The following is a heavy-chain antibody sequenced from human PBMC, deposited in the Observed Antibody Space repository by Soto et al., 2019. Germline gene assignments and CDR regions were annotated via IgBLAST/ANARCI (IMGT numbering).Heavy chain of an antibody. D-gene: IGHD5-12*01. CDR2: SRNKANHYAT. Sequence: EVQLVESGGGLVQPGGSLRLSCSVSGFTLSDLYMDWVRQAPGKGLEWVGRSRNKANHYATHYAASVRGRFTISRDDSKNSMYLQMNSLKTEDTAVYYCARDLYEDYGMDVWGQGIAVTVSS. CDR1: GFTLSDLY. CDR3: ARDLYEDYGMDV. V-gene: IGHV3-72*01. J-gene: IGHJ6*02.